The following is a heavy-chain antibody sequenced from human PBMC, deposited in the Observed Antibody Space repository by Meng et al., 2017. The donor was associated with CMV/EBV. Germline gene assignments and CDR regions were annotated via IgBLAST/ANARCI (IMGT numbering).Heavy chain of an antibody. V-gene: IGHV3-30-3*01. Sequence: LKISCAASGFPFRSYAMHWVRQAPGKGLEWVAVISYDGSNKYYADSVKGRFTISRDNSKNTLYLQMNSLRAEDTAVYYCARGTYYDFWSGYCPSCYYYGMDVWGQGTTVTV. D-gene: IGHD3-3*01. CDR3: ARGTYYDFWSGYCPSCYYYGMDV. CDR2: ISYDGSNK. J-gene: IGHJ6*02. CDR1: GFPFRSYA.